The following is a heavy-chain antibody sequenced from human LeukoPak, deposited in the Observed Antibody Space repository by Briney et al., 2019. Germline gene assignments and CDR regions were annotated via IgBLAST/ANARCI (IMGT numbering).Heavy chain of an antibody. Sequence: ASVKVSCKASGYTFTGYYMHWVRQAPGQGLEWMGWINPNSGGTNYAQKFQGRVTMTRDTSISTAYMELSRLRSDDTAVYYCARNPDCSGGSCYSAWFDPWGQGTLVTV. CDR2: INPNSGGT. CDR3: ARNPDCSGGSCYSAWFDP. D-gene: IGHD2-15*01. V-gene: IGHV1-2*02. J-gene: IGHJ5*02. CDR1: GYTFTGYY.